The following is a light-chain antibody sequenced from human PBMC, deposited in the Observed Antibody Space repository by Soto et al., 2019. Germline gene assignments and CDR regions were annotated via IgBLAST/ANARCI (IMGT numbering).Light chain of an antibody. Sequence: AIRKNKSPSSRSSSTGDRVTIACRASQGISSYLAWYQQKPGKAPKLLIYAASTLQSGVPSRFSGSGSGTDFTLTISSLQSEDFAVYYCQQYNNWPGTFGQGTKVDIK. CDR1: QGISSY. CDR2: AAS. V-gene: IGKV1-8*01. CDR3: QQYNNWPGT. J-gene: IGKJ1*01.